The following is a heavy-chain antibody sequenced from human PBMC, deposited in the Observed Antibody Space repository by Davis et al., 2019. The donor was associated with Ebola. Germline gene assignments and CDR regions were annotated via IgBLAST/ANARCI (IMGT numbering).Heavy chain of an antibody. V-gene: IGHV3-23*01. J-gene: IGHJ4*02. CDR3: ALPHYDYVWGSYRNDY. CDR2: ISGSGGST. D-gene: IGHD3-16*02. CDR1: GFTFSSYA. Sequence: PGGSLRLSCSASGFTFSSYAMHWVRQAPGKGLEWVSAISGSGGSTYYADSVKGRFTISRDNSKNTLYLQMNSLRAEDTAVYYCALPHYDYVWGSYRNDYWGQGTLVTVSS.